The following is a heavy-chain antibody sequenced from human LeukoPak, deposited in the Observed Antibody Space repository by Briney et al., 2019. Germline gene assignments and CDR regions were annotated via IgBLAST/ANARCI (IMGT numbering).Heavy chain of an antibody. CDR1: GYTFTGYY. V-gene: IGHV1-2*02. Sequence: ASVKVPCKPSGYTFTGYYLHWVRQAPGQALEWMGWMNPNTGATIYAQKFQGRVTMSRDTSISTAYMELTSLRSDDTAVYYCARDRVGSGWPRPWYFEFWGQGTLVAVSS. D-gene: IGHD6-19*01. J-gene: IGHJ4*02. CDR2: MNPNTGAT. CDR3: ARDRVGSGWPRPWYFEF.